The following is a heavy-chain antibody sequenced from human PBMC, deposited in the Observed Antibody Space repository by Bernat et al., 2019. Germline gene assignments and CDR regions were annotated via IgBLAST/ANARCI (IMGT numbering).Heavy chain of an antibody. CDR2: ISGSGGST. J-gene: IGHJ4*02. V-gene: IGHV3-23*01. Sequence: EVQLLESGGGLVQPGGSLRLSCAASGFTFSSYAMSWVLQAPGKGLEWVSAISGSGGSTYYAQCVKGLFTISRDNSKNTLYLKMNSLRAENTAVYYCAKENTWDVDTAMPGDYWGQGTLVTVSS. D-gene: IGHD5-18*01. CDR3: AKENTWDVDTAMPGDY. CDR1: GFTFSSYA.